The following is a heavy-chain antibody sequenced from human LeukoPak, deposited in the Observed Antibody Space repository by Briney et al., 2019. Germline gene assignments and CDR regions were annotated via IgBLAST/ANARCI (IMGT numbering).Heavy chain of an antibody. CDR3: ARDFNIMVRDRQGAFDI. CDR1: GGSISSSSYY. D-gene: IGHD3-10*01. Sequence: PSETLSLTCTVSGGSISSSSYYWGWIRQPPGKGLEWIGSIYYSGSTYYNPSLKSRVTISVDTSKNQFSLKLSSVTAADTAVYYCARDFNIMVRDRQGAFDIWGQGTMVAVSS. V-gene: IGHV4-39*07. CDR2: IYYSGST. J-gene: IGHJ3*02.